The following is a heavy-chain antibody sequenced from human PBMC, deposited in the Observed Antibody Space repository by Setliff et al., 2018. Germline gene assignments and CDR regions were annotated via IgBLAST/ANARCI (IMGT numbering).Heavy chain of an antibody. CDR3: ARRPRAVYGSGRRNWFLDY. J-gene: IGHJ4*02. CDR2: ISVYSGNT. CDR1: GYTFSSYA. V-gene: IGHV1-18*01. D-gene: IGHD3-10*01. Sequence: GPSVKVSCKASGYTFSSYAISWVRQAPGQGLEWLGWISVYSGNTDYAQNFQGRVTMTADTSTSTAYMELRSLTSDDTAVYYCARRPRAVYGSGRRNWFLDYWGQGTLVTVSS.